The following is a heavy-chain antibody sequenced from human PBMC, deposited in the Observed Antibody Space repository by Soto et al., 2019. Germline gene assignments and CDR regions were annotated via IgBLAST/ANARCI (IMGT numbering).Heavy chain of an antibody. V-gene: IGHV4-34*01. Sequence: SETLSLTCAVYGGSFSGYYWSWIRQPPGKGLEWIGEINHSGSTNYNPSLKSRVTISVDTSKNQFSLKLSSVTAADTAVYYCAIGYCSGGSCFDYMDVWGKGTTVTVSS. D-gene: IGHD2-15*01. CDR1: GGSFSGYY. CDR3: AIGYCSGGSCFDYMDV. J-gene: IGHJ6*03. CDR2: INHSGST.